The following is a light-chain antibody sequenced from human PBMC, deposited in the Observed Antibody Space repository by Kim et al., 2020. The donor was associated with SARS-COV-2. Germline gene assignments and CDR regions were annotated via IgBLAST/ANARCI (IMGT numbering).Light chain of an antibody. Sequence: PGQSVTLACTATSSVVGDYEYVSWYQHHPGKAPKLIIYQVNKRPSGVPDRFSGSKSGYRASLTISGLQADDEADYYCCSHAGTFYVFGPGTKVTVL. CDR3: CSHAGTFYV. CDR1: SSVVGDYEY. J-gene: IGLJ1*01. CDR2: QVN. V-gene: IGLV2-11*01.